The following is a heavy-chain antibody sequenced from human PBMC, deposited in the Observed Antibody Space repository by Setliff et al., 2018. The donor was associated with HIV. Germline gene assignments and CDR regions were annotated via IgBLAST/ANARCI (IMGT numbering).Heavy chain of an antibody. J-gene: IGHJ4*02. CDR2: IYYSGKT. CDR3: VRPSFGIGGGSMFDS. D-gene: IGHD3-3*01. Sequence: PSETLSLTCTVSGVSTSSASYYWGWIRQPPGKGLEWIGNIYYSGKTYYNPSLRSRVTLSVGTSKKHFFLNLSFATTADTAVYYCVRPSFGIGGGSMFDSWGQGIVVTVSS. CDR1: GVSTSSASYY. V-gene: IGHV4-39*02.